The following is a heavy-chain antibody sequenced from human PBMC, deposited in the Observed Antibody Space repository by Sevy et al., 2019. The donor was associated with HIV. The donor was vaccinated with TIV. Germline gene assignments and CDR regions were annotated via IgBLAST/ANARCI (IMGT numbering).Heavy chain of an antibody. Sequence: GGSLRLSCAASGFTFRSYGMHWVRRAPGKGLEWVTCLRYDGSTKDYADSVKGRFTISRDNSKNTVFLQMNSLRSEDTAVYYCAKGLGMVQGALLSDDVWGQGTMVTVSS. CDR2: LRYDGSTK. D-gene: IGHD3-10*01. CDR3: AKGLGMVQGALLSDDV. V-gene: IGHV3-30*02. CDR1: GFTFRSYG. J-gene: IGHJ3*01.